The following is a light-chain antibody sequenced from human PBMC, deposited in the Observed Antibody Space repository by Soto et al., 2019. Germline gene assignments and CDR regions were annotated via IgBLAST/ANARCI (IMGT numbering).Light chain of an antibody. CDR1: QSISCY. V-gene: IGKV1-39*01. Sequence: DIQMTQSPSSLSASVGDRVTITCRASQSISCYLNWYQQKPGKAPKLLIYAASSLQSGVPSRFSGSGSGPGFTLTIRSLQPEDFATCDCQQRYITRCTFGTETKVDIK. J-gene: IGKJ3*01. CDR2: AAS. CDR3: QQRYITRCT.